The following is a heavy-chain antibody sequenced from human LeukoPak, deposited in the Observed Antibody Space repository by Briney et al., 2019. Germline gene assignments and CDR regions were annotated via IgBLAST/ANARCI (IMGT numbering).Heavy chain of an antibody. CDR2: IKQDGSEK. CDR3: ARASGGYSDGPFDY. Sequence: PGGSLRLSCAASGFTFSSYWMSWVRQAPGKGLEWVANIKQDGSEKYYVDSVKGRFTISRDNAKNSLYLQMNSLRAEDPAVYYCARASGGYSDGPFDYWGQGTLVTVSS. J-gene: IGHJ4*02. CDR1: GFTFSSYW. D-gene: IGHD5-18*01. V-gene: IGHV3-7*01.